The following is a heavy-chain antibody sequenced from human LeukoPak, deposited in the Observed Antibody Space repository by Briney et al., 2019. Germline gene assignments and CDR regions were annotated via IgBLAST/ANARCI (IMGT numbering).Heavy chain of an antibody. CDR2: ISSGSSYI. V-gene: IGHV3-21*01. D-gene: IGHD3-22*01. J-gene: IGHJ3*02. CDR1: GFTFSSYS. CDR3: ARDRSGDGAFDI. Sequence: GRSLRLSCAASGFTFSSYSTNWVRQAPGKGLEWVSSISSGSSYIYYADSVTGRFTTSRDNAKNSMYLQMNSLRAEDTAMYYCARDRSGDGAFDIWGQGTMVAVSS.